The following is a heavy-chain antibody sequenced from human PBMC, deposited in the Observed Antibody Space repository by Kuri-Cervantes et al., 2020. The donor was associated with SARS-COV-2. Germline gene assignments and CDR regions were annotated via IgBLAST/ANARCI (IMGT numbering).Heavy chain of an antibody. CDR2: IYYSRSN. CDR1: GGSIGSSSYY. V-gene: IGHV4-39*02. Sequence: WGSLRLSCTVSGGSIGSSSYYWGWIRQPPGKGLEWIGCIYYSRSNYYNPSLKVRVTISLDTYKNHVSLKLSSVTAADTALYFCATVAALVGHFEGAGAFDIWGQGTMVTVSS. D-gene: IGHD4-23*01. J-gene: IGHJ3*02. CDR3: ATVAALVGHFEGAGAFDI.